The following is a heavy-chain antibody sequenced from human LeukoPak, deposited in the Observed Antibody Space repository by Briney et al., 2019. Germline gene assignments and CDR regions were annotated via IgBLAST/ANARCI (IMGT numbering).Heavy chain of an antibody. Sequence: GGSLRLSCAASGFTLSSYWMSWVRQAPGRGLEWVANIKQDGSERYYVDSVKGRFTISRDNAKNSLYLQMDSLRAEDTAVYYCARAAHSSSAFWGQGTLVTVSS. V-gene: IGHV3-7*01. J-gene: IGHJ4*02. CDR3: ARAAHSSSAF. CDR2: IKQDGSER. D-gene: IGHD6-13*01. CDR1: GFTLSSYW.